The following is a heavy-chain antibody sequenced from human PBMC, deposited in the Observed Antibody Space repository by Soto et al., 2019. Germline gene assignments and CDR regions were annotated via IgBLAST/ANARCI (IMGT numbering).Heavy chain of an antibody. CDR3: ASNHNSDFWSVPNSLDY. J-gene: IGHJ4*02. CDR2: INQEGIQH. CDR1: GFSFGSYW. D-gene: IGHD3-3*01. V-gene: IGHV3-7*03. Sequence: LRLSCATSGFSFGSYWMTWIRQAPGKGLEWLANINQEGIQHFSVDSVKGRRSISRDNAKNTLYLQMNSLRADDTAMYYCASNHNSDFWSVPNSLDYWGQGSLVTVSS.